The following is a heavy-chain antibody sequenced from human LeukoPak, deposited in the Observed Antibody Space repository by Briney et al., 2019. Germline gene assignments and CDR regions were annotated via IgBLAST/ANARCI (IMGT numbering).Heavy chain of an antibody. CDR2: IYSGGST. Sequence: GGSLRLSCAASGFTVSSNYMSWVRQAPGKGLEWVSVIYSGGSTYYADSVKGRFTISRDNSKNTLYLQMNSLRAEDTAVYYCASNRAAAGTMGAFDIWGQGKMVTVSS. J-gene: IGHJ3*02. CDR3: ASNRAAAGTMGAFDI. D-gene: IGHD6-13*01. CDR1: GFTVSSNY. V-gene: IGHV3-53*01.